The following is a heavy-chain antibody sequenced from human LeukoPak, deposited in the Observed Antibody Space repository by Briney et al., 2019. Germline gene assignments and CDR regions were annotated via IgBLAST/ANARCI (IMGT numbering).Heavy chain of an antibody. CDR1: GGSISSSNW. CDR2: IYHSGST. Sequence: PSGTLSLTCAVSGGSISSSNWWSWVRQPPGKGLEWIGEIYHSGSTNYNPSLKSRVTISVDKSKNQFSLKLSSVAAADTAVYYCARVPRTSYYYDSSGYYSPGDYWGQGTLVTVSS. V-gene: IGHV4-4*02. J-gene: IGHJ4*02. CDR3: ARVPRTSYYYDSSGYYSPGDY. D-gene: IGHD3-22*01.